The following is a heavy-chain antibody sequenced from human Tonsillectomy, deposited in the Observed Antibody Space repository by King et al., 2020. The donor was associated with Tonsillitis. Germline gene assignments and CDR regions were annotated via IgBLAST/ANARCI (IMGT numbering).Heavy chain of an antibody. V-gene: IGHV3-30*18. D-gene: IGHD1-14*01. J-gene: IGHJ1*01. CDR1: GFTFSSYG. Sequence: VQLVESGGGVVQPGRSLRLSCAASGFTFSSYGMHWVRQAPGKGLEWVAVISDDGSIKYYADSVKGRFTISRDNSKNTLYLQRNSLRTEDTAVYYCAKSLRTPDFWGQGTLVTVSS. CDR2: ISDDGSIK. CDR3: AKSLRTPDF.